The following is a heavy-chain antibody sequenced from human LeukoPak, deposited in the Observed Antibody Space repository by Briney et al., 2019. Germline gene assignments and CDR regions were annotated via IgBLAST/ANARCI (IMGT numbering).Heavy chain of an antibody. CDR2: INWNGANV. Sequence: TGGSLRLSCAASGFTFDDYAMHWVRQAPGKGLEWVSGINWNGANVGYAYSVKGRFTISRDDAKNSLYLQMSSLRAEDTALYYFAKYYNGYDRGFCFDYWGQGTLVTVSS. V-gene: IGHV3-9*01. CDR3: AKYYNGYDRGFCFDY. D-gene: IGHD3-22*01. J-gene: IGHJ4*02. CDR1: GFTFDDYA.